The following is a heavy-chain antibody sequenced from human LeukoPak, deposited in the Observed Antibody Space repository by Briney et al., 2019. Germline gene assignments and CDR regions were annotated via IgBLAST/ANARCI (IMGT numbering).Heavy chain of an antibody. CDR2: IYYSGST. CDR3: ARWRHGYNSVDAFDI. D-gene: IGHD5-24*01. CDR1: GGSISSSSYY. J-gene: IGHJ3*02. Sequence: PSETLSLTCTVSGGSISSSSYYWGWIRQPPGKGLEWIGSIYYSGSTYYNPSLKSRVTMSVDTSDNHFSLKVTSVTAADTAVYYCARWRHGYNSVDAFDIWGQGLMVTVSS. V-gene: IGHV4-39*01.